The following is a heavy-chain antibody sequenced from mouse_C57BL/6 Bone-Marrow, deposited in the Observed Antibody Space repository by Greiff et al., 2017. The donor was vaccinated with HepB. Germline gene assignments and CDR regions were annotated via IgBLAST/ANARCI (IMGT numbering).Heavy chain of an antibody. V-gene: IGHV3-5*01. CDR3: ARENYSNYEWFAY. CDR2: IYYSGTI. D-gene: IGHD2-5*01. J-gene: IGHJ3*01. CDR1: GISITTGNYR. Sequence: DVQLQESGPGLVKPSQTVFLTCTVTGISITTGNYRWSWIRQFPGNKLEWIGYIYYSGTITYNPSLTSRTTITRDTPKNQFFLEMNSLTAEDTATYYCARENYSNYEWFAYWGQGTLVTVSA.